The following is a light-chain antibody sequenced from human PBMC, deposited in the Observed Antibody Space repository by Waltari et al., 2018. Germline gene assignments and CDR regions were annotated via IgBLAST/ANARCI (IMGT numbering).Light chain of an antibody. CDR1: ESIGKY. V-gene: IGKV1-39*01. J-gene: IGKJ2*01. Sequence: DIQMTQSPSSLSASVGDRITITCRASESIGKYLNWYQQRPGKAPQLLIYAASNLQSGAPSRFSGRGPGTAFTLTISSLRPEDSATYYCQQSYTAPYTFGQGTHLEVK. CDR2: AAS. CDR3: QQSYTAPYT.